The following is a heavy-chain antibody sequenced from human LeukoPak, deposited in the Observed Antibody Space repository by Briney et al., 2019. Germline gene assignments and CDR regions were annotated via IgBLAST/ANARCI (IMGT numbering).Heavy chain of an antibody. V-gene: IGHV3-23*01. D-gene: IGHD3-10*01. CDR3: AKVYGSGSIYYYYGMDV. J-gene: IGHJ6*02. CDR2: ISGSGGST. CDR1: GFTFSSYA. Sequence: GGSLRLSCAASGFTFSSYAMSWVRQAPGKGLEWVSAISGSGGSTYYADSVKGRFTISRDNSKNTLYLQMNSLRAEDTAVYYCAKVYGSGSIYYYYGMDVWGQGTTVTVSS.